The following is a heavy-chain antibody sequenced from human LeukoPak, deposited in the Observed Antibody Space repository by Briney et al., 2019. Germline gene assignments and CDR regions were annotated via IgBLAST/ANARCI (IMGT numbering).Heavy chain of an antibody. J-gene: IGHJ4*02. CDR2: ISGGSSFT. D-gene: IGHD6-13*01. CDR3: ARVAEAAAFDY. V-gene: IGHV3-21*01. CDR1: GFSFSSFS. Sequence: GGSLRLSCAASGFSFSSFSMNWVRQAPGKGLEWVSYISGGSSFTYYVDSVKGRFTISRDNAKSSLYLQMNSLRADDTAVYYCARVAEAAAFDYWGQGTLVTVSS.